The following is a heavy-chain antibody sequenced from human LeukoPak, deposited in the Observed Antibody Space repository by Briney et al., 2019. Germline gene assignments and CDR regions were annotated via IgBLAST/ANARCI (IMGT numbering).Heavy chain of an antibody. CDR3: ARYGSGSYYY. D-gene: IGHD3-10*01. V-gene: IGHV4-59*12. CDR1: GVSISGYY. J-gene: IGHJ4*02. Sequence: SETLSLTCTVSGVSISGYYWSWIRQPPGKGLEWIGYIFYTGGTNYNPSLKSRVTMSVDTSKNQFSLKLSSVTAADTAVYYCARYGSGSYYYWGQGTLVTVSS. CDR2: IFYTGGT.